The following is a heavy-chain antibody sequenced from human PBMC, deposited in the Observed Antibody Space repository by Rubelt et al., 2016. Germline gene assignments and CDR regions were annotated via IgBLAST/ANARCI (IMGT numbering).Heavy chain of an antibody. CDR2: INHSGST. CDR3: ARGRRGSSSWLGRDYYGMDV. Sequence: QVQLQPWGAGLLKPSETLSLTCAVYGGSFSGYYLSWIRQPPGKGLEWIGEINHSGSTNSNPSLKSRVTISVDTSKSQFSVKLSSVTAADTAVYYCARGRRGSSSWLGRDYYGMDVWGQGTTVTVSS. CDR1: GGSFSGYY. J-gene: IGHJ6*02. V-gene: IGHV4-34*01. D-gene: IGHD6-13*01.